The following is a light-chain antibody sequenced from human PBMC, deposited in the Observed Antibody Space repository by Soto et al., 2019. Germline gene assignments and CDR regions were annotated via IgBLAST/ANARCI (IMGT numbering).Light chain of an antibody. CDR3: QQYGSSRT. J-gene: IGKJ2*01. V-gene: IGKV3-20*01. CDR1: QSVSSSY. CDR2: GAS. Sequence: IVLTQSPGTLSLSPGERATLSCRASQSVSSSYLAWYQQKPGQAPRLLIYGASSRATGIPDRFSGSGSGTDFTLTISRVEPEDFAVYYCQQYGSSRTFGQGTKLEIK.